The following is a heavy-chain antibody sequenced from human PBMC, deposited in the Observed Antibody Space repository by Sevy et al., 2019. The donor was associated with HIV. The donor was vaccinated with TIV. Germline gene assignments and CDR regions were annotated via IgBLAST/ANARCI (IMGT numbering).Heavy chain of an antibody. V-gene: IGHV3-23*01. Sequence: GGSLRLSCAASGFTFSSYAMTWVRQAPGKGLDWVSSITGCGSITYYGDSVKGRFTISRDNSKNTLYLQMNNLRVEDTALYYCAKDGLHSGDFEYFQDWGQGTLVTVSS. J-gene: IGHJ1*01. D-gene: IGHD2-21*02. CDR2: ITGCGSIT. CDR1: GFTFSSYA. CDR3: AKDGLHSGDFEYFQD.